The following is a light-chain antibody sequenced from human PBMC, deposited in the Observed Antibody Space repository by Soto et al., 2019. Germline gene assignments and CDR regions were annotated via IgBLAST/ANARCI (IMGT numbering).Light chain of an antibody. CDR3: HKLKASIS. V-gene: IGKV1-5*03. J-gene: IGKJ4*01. CDR1: VSISCW. CDR2: KAS. Sequence: DIQMTQSPSTLSASVGDRIIITCRASVSISCWLAWYQQKPGKAPQLLIYKASTLEVVVPARFSARGSATEITLTFSSQQPDDSAAYTIHKLKASISFGGQTQVAIK.